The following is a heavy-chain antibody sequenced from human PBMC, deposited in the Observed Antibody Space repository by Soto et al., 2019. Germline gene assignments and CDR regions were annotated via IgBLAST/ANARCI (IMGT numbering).Heavy chain of an antibody. J-gene: IGHJ4*02. D-gene: IGHD3-9*01. CDR1: GFTFSSYA. CDR3: AKSPGGLYYDILTGYRLYFDY. Sequence: GGSLRLSCAASGFTFSSYAMRWVRQAPGKGLEWVSAISGSGGSTYYADSVKGRFTISRDNSKNTLYLQMNSLRAEDTAVYYCAKSPGGLYYDILTGYRLYFDYWGQGTLVTVSS. CDR2: ISGSGGST. V-gene: IGHV3-23*01.